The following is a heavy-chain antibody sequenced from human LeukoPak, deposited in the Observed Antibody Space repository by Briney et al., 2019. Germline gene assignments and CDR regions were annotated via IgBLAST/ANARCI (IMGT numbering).Heavy chain of an antibody. D-gene: IGHD5-12*01. V-gene: IGHV4-59*01. CDR1: GGSISSYY. CDR3: ARVVYSGYDFRGAMDV. J-gene: IGHJ6*03. CDR2: IYYTGST. Sequence: SETLSLTCTISGGSISSYYWSWIRQPPGKGLEWIGYIYYTGSTNHNPSLKSRVTITVDTSKNQFSLKLSSVTAADTAVYYCARVVYSGYDFRGAMDVWGKGTTVTVSS.